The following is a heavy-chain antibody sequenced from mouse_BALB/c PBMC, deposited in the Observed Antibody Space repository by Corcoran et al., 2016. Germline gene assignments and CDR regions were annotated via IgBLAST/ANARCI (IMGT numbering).Heavy chain of an antibody. D-gene: IGHD1-1*01. V-gene: IGHV1-18*01. CDR2: INPYNGGT. CDR1: CYSFTGYT. CDR3: ARDYYGSSYVFAY. J-gene: IGHJ3*01. Sequence: EVQLQQSGPELVKPGASMKLSCKASCYSFTGYTMNWVKQSHGKNLEWIGLINPYNGGTSYNQKFKGKATLTVDKSSSTAYMELLSLTSEDSAVYYCARDYYGSSYVFAYCGQGTLVTVSA.